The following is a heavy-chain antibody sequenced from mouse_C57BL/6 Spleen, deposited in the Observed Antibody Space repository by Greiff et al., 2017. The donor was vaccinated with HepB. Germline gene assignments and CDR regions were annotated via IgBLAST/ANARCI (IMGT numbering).Heavy chain of an antibody. V-gene: IGHV14-2*01. D-gene: IGHD2-5*01. CDR1: GFNIKDYY. Sequence: EVKLVESGAELVKPGASVKLSCTASGFNIKDYYMHWVKQRTEQGLEWIGRIDPEDGETKYAPKFQGKATITADTSSNTAYLQLSSLTSEDTAVYYCAYSNYVYWYFDVWGTGTTVTVSS. CDR2: IDPEDGET. CDR3: AYSNYVYWYFDV. J-gene: IGHJ1*03.